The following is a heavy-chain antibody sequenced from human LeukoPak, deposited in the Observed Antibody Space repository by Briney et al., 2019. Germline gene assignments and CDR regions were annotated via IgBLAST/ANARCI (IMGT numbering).Heavy chain of an antibody. J-gene: IGHJ4*02. CDR1: GGSVSSGRYY. Sequence: PSETLSLTCTVPGGSVSSGGSVSSGRYYWRWIRQPPGKGLEWIGYVSYSGSTNYNPSLHSRVTISIDTSKNQFSLKLSSVTAADTAVYFCARDSFYSGSDYWGQGTLVTVSS. D-gene: IGHD1-26*01. CDR2: VSYSGST. CDR3: ARDSFYSGSDY. V-gene: IGHV4-61*01.